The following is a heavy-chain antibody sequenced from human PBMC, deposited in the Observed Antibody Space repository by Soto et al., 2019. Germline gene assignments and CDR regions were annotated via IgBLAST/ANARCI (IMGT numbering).Heavy chain of an antibody. CDR2: ISYDGSNK. D-gene: IGHD3-3*01. J-gene: IGHJ6*02. CDR1: GCTFSSYA. V-gene: IGHV3-30-3*01. Sequence: GGSMRLSCAASGCTFSSYAIHWVRQAPGKGLEWVAVISYDGSNKYYADSVKGRFTISRDNSKNTLYLQMNSLRAEDTAVYYCARGEVYYDFWSGPNYYYYGMDVWGQGTTVTVSS. CDR3: ARGEVYYDFWSGPNYYYYGMDV.